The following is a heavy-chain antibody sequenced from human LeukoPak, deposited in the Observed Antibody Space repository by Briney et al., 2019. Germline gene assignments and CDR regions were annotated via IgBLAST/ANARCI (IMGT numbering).Heavy chain of an antibody. J-gene: IGHJ4*01. D-gene: IGHD5-18*01. CDR1: GFTFSNYA. Sequence: GGSLGLSCAASGFTFSNYAMIWVRQAPGKGLEWVSAISGSAGTTYYADFVKGRFTISRVNSKNTLYLQMNSLRAEDTAVYYCARESGHTYDYCDYWGHGTLVTVSS. CDR2: ISGSAGTT. V-gene: IGHV3-23*01. CDR3: ARESGHTYDYCDY.